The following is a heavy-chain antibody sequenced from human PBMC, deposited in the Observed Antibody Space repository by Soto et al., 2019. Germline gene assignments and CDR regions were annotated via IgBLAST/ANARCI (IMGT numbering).Heavy chain of an antibody. J-gene: IGHJ5*02. Sequence: SETLSLTCAVFGGSFNGYYWSWIRQPPGKGLEWIGEINHRGSTNYNPSLKRRITMSLDTPKIQFSLKVDSMTAAETAVYYCGRTNSNHNLLDPWGQGTLVTVSS. V-gene: IGHV4-34*01. CDR1: GGSFNGYY. CDR2: INHRGST. CDR3: GRTNSNHNLLDP.